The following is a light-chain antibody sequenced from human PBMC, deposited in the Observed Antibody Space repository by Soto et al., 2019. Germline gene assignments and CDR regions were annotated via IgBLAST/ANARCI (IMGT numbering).Light chain of an antibody. J-gene: IGKJ1*01. CDR3: QQSYSSPPT. Sequence: DIQMTQSPSSLSASVGDRVIITCRASQSISNHLNWYQQKPGKAPKLLIFAASSLLSGVPSRFSGSRSGPDFTLTISSLQPEDFATYYCQQSYSSPPTFGQGTKVDIK. V-gene: IGKV1-39*01. CDR2: AAS. CDR1: QSISNH.